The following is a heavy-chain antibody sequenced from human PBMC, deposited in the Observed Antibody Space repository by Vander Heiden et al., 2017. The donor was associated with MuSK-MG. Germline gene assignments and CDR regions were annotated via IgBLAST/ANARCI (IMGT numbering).Heavy chain of an antibody. CDR1: GGSFSGYY. CDR3: ARGRANDYGGNRYFDY. J-gene: IGHJ4*02. V-gene: IGHV4-34*01. Sequence: QVQLQQWGAGLLKPSENLSLTCAVYGGSFSGYYWSWIRQPPGKGLEWIGEINHSGSTNYNPSLKSRVTISVDTSKNQFSLKLSSVTAADTAVYYCARGRANDYGGNRYFDYWGQGTLVTVSS. D-gene: IGHD4-17*01. CDR2: INHSGST.